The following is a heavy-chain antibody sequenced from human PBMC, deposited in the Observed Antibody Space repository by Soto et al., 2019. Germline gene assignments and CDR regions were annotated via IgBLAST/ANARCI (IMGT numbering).Heavy chain of an antibody. CDR1: GFTFSSYG. V-gene: IGHV3-30*18. D-gene: IGHD5-12*01. CDR3: VKGLATITGGY. Sequence: QVQLVESGGGVVQPGRSLRLSCAASGFTFSSYGMHWVRQAPGKGLEWVAVISYDGSNKYYADSVKGRFTISRDNSKNTLYLQMNSLRAEDTAVYYCVKGLATITGGYWGQGTLVTVSS. CDR2: ISYDGSNK. J-gene: IGHJ4*02.